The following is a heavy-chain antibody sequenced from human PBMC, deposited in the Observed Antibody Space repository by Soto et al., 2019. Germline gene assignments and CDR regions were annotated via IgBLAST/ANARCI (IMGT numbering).Heavy chain of an antibody. J-gene: IGHJ3*02. CDR2: ISGSGGST. D-gene: IGHD6-19*01. CDR1: GFTFSIYA. CDR3: AKDRGSGWYRGAFDI. V-gene: IGHV3-23*01. Sequence: WGALLLSCASSGFTFSIYAMIWVRQAPGKGLELVSAISGSGGSTYYADSVNGRFTISRDNSKNTLYLQMNSLRAEDTAVYYCAKDRGSGWYRGAFDIWGQGTMVTVSS.